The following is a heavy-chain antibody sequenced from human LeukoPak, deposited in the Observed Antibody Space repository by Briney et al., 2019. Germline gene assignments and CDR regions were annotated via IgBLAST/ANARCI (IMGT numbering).Heavy chain of an antibody. J-gene: IGHJ4*02. CDR1: GFTFSSYS. CDR3: AKDTSVVGGTTVFDS. Sequence: GGSLRLSCAASGFTFSSYSMNWVRQAPGKGLEWVSGISWNSGNIGYADSVKGRFTISRDNAKNSLYLQMSSLRAEDTALYYCAKDTSVVGGTTVFDSWGQGTLVTVSS. D-gene: IGHD1-26*01. V-gene: IGHV3-9*01. CDR2: ISWNSGNI.